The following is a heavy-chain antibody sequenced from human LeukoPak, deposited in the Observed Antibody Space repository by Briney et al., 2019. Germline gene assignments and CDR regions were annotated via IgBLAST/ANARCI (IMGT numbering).Heavy chain of an antibody. CDR3: ARVFTQYYGMDV. J-gene: IGHJ6*02. V-gene: IGHV4-34*01. Sequence: SETLSLTCTVSGGSMSSYYWSWIRQPPGKGLEWIGEINHSGSTNYNPSLKSRVTISVDTSKNQFSLKLSSVTAADTAVYYCARVFTQYYGMDVWGQGTTVTVSS. CDR1: GGSMSSYY. D-gene: IGHD2-15*01. CDR2: INHSGST.